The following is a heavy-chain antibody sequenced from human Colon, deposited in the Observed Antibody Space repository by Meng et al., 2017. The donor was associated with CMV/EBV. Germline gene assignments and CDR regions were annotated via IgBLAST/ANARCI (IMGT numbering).Heavy chain of an antibody. CDR2: VSSASTYI. D-gene: IGHD2-15*01. CDR1: GFTFSNSYT. Sequence: GESLKIPCVGSGFTFSNSYTMHWVRQAPGRGLEWVASVSSASTYIYYADSVRGRFTISRDNAKNSLYLQMNSLRVDDAAVYYCARAPLVGFIGSCSGETCYFDYWGQGTLVTVSS. CDR3: ARAPLVGFIGSCSGETCYFDY. V-gene: IGHV3-21*01. J-gene: IGHJ4*02.